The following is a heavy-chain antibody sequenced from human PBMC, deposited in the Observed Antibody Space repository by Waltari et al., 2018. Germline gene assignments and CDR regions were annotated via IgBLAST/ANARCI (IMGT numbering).Heavy chain of an antibody. D-gene: IGHD3-3*01. J-gene: IGHJ4*02. Sequence: QVQLVQSGAEVKKPGASVKVSCKASRYSFTGYYLHWVRQAPGQGLEWMGWINPNTGDTDYAQNFQGRVTMTSDTSISTAYMELSRLRSDDTAVYYCARCIKIVGVASYFDYWGQGALVTVSS. CDR2: INPNTGDT. CDR3: ARCIKIVGVASYFDY. V-gene: IGHV1-2*02. CDR1: RYSFTGYY.